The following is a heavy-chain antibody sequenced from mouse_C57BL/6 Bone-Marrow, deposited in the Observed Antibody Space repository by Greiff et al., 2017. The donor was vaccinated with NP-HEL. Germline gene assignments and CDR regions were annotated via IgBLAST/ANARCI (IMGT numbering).Heavy chain of an antibody. CDR2: INPNNGGT. D-gene: IGHD1-1*02. J-gene: IGHJ1*03. V-gene: IGHV1-26*01. Sequence: EVQLQQSGPELVKPGASVKISCKASGYTFTDYYMNWVKQSHGKSLEWIGDINPNNGGTSYNQKFKGKATLTVDKSSSTAYMELRSLTSEDSAVYYCARTCGGDWYFDVWGTGTTVTVSS. CDR3: ARTCGGDWYFDV. CDR1: GYTFTDYY.